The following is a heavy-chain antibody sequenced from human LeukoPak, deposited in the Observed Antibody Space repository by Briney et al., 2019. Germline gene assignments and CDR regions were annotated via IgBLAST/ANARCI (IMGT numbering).Heavy chain of an antibody. J-gene: IGHJ4*02. D-gene: IGHD3-10*01. CDR3: ARVGRNYGWGSYLVY. V-gene: IGHV1-2*02. CDR1: AYTFTCNC. Sequence: ASVKVSFKASAYTFTCNCMHMVRHAPGPGLERKWWINLNSGGRNYAQKFQGRITMTRDKSMSTAYMEMSRPRSDDTAVYYCARVGRNYGWGSYLVYWGQGTLVTVSS. CDR2: INLNSGGR.